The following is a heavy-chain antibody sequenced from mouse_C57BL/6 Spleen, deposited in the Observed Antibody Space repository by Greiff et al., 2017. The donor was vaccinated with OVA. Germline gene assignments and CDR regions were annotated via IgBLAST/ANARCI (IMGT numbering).Heavy chain of an antibody. Sequence: QVQLQQPGAELVRPGTSVKLSCKASGYTFPSYCMHWVKQRPGQGLEWIGVIDPSDSYTNYNQKFKGKATLTVDTSSSTAYMQISSLTSEDSAVYYCARASTTGEDFDYWGQGTTLTVSS. D-gene: IGHD1-1*01. CDR2: IDPSDSYT. V-gene: IGHV1-59*01. J-gene: IGHJ2*01. CDR3: ARASTTGEDFDY. CDR1: GYTFPSYC.